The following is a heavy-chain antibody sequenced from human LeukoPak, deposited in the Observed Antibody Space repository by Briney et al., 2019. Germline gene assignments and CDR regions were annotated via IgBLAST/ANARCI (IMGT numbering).Heavy chain of an antibody. CDR1: GFTFSHYW. D-gene: IGHD2-15*01. J-gene: IGHJ6*02. V-gene: IGHV3-74*01. CDR2: INSDGSST. CDR3: ARGYCSGGSCYTYYYGMDV. Sequence: TGGSLRLSCAASGFTFSHYWMHWVRQPPGKGLVWVSRINSDGSSTTYADSVKGRFTISRDNSKNTLYLQMNSLRAEDTAVYYCARGYCSGGSCYTYYYGMDVWGQGTTVTVSS.